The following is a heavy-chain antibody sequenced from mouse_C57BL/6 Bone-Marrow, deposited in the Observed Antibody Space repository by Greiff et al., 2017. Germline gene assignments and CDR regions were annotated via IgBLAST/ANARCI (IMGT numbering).Heavy chain of an antibody. CDR1: GFTFSDYG. Sequence: EVKLMESGGGLVKPGGSLKLSCAASGFTFSDYGMHWVRQAPEKGLEWVAYISSGSSTIYYADTVKGRFTISRDNAKNTLFLQMTSLRSEDTAMYYCARLRPRRRRGYYAMDYWGQGTSVTVSS. CDR3: ARLRPRRRRGYYAMDY. CDR2: ISSGSSTI. D-gene: IGHD2-12*01. J-gene: IGHJ4*01. V-gene: IGHV5-17*01.